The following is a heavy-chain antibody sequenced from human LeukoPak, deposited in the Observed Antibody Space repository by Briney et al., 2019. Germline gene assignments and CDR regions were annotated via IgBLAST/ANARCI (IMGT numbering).Heavy chain of an antibody. CDR3: AAAPILRGEGGEHYKYGMDV. CDR1: GGSFSGFC. Sequence: SETLSLTCTVYGGSFSGFCWGWIRQSPGKGLEWIGEIHHNGTRNYNPSLKSRVTISADTFKNHFSLIVTSLTAADTAVYYCAAAPILRGEGGEHYKYGMDVWGQGTTVIVSS. V-gene: IGHV4-34*01. J-gene: IGHJ6*02. D-gene: IGHD2-2*02. CDR2: IHHNGTR.